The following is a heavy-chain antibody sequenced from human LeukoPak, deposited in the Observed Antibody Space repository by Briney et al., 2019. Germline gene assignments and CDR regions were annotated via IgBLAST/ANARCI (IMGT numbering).Heavy chain of an antibody. CDR1: GVTISTYE. CDR2: ISSSGRNI. V-gene: IGHV3-48*03. J-gene: IGHJ4*02. Sequence: PGGSLRLSCGASGVTISTYEMNWVRQAPGKGLEWGSYISSSGRNIYYADSVRGRFTISRDNAKNSLYLQMNSLRAEDTAVYYCARGDTGDQGYFDYWGQGTLVTVSS. CDR3: ARGDTGDQGYFDY. D-gene: IGHD7-27*01.